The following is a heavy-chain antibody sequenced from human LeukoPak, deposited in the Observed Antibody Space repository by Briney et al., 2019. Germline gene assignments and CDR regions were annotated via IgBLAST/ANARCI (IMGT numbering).Heavy chain of an antibody. CDR2: INPNSGGT. CDR3: ARTRYQLPLRSADY. D-gene: IGHD2-2*01. J-gene: IGHJ4*02. V-gene: IGHV1-2*02. Sequence: ASVKVSCKASGYTFTGYYMYWVRQAPGQGLEWMGWINPNSGGTNYAQKFQGRVTMTRDTSTSTAYMELSRLRSDDTAVYYCARTRYQLPLRSADYWGQGTLVTVSS. CDR1: GYTFTGYY.